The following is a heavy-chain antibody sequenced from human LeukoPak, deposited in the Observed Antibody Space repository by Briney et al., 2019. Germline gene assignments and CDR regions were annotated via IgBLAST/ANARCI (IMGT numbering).Heavy chain of an antibody. V-gene: IGHV3-23*01. Sequence: GASLRLSCAASGFTFSSYAMSGVRQAPGKVLEWVSAISGSGGSTYYADSVKGRFTISRDNSKNTLYLQMNSLRAEDTAVYYCAKVRSGYYMDYWGQGTLATVSS. D-gene: IGHD3-22*01. J-gene: IGHJ4*02. CDR3: AKVRSGYYMDY. CDR2: ISGSGGST. CDR1: GFTFSSYA.